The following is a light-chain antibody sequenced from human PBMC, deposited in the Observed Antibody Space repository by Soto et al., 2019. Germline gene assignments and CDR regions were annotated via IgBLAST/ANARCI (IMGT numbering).Light chain of an antibody. J-gene: IGKJ4*01. V-gene: IGKV3-15*01. Sequence: EVVMTQSPATLSVSPGERATLSCRASQSVSSDLAWYQQKPGQVPSLLIYSASTRATGIPVRFSGSGSGTEFTLTISSLQSEDFAVYYCQQYNNWPLTFGGGTKVEIK. CDR1: QSVSSD. CDR3: QQYNNWPLT. CDR2: SAS.